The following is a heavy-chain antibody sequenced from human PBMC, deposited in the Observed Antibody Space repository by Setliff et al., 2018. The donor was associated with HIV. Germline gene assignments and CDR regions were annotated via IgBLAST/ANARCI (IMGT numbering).Heavy chain of an antibody. Sequence: SETLSLTCSVSGGSISSSTYYWGWIRQPPGKGLEWIGDIFYTGNTYYNPSLKSRVAISADMSKNQFSLKLSSVTAADTAVYYCARRHNDYSLYYFDSWGQGTLVTVSS. CDR1: GGSISSSTYY. V-gene: IGHV4-39*01. J-gene: IGHJ4*02. D-gene: IGHD5-12*01. CDR3: ARRHNDYSLYYFDS. CDR2: IFYTGNT.